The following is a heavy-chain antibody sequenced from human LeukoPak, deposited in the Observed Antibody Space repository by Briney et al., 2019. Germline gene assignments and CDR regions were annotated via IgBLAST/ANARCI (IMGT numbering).Heavy chain of an antibody. J-gene: IGHJ4*02. CDR3: AKPGGYYLEEFDY. CDR1: GFTFSSYA. V-gene: IGHV3-23*01. D-gene: IGHD3-22*01. CDR2: ISGSGGST. Sequence: GGSLRLSCAASGFTFSSYAMSWVRQAPGKGLGWVSAISGSGGSTYYAGSVKGRFTISRDNSKNTLYLQMNSLRAEDTAVYYCAKPGGYYLEEFDYWGQGTLVTVSS.